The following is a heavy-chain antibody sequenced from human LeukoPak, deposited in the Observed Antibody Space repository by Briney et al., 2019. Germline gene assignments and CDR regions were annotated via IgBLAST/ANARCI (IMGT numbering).Heavy chain of an antibody. Sequence: SETLSLTCTASGGSISSSSYYWGWIRQPPGKGLEWIGSIYYSGSTYYNPSLKGRVTISVDTSKNQFSLKLSSVTAADTAVYYCARQSFVGAFDIWGQGTMVTVSS. V-gene: IGHV4-39*01. J-gene: IGHJ3*02. CDR1: GGSISSSSYY. D-gene: IGHD2-21*01. CDR3: ARQSFVGAFDI. CDR2: IYYSGST.